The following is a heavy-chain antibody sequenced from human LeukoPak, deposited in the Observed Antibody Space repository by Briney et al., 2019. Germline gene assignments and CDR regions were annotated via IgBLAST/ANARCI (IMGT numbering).Heavy chain of an antibody. Sequence: SETLSLTCGVYGGSLSGYYWSWIRHPPGKGLERIGEINHRGSTNYNPSLKGRVIISVDTSKNQFSLRLTSVTAADTAVYYCARGTVVAAISWFDPWGQGTLVTVSS. CDR1: GGSLSGYY. D-gene: IGHD2-15*01. CDR3: ARGTVVAAISWFDP. CDR2: INHRGST. J-gene: IGHJ5*02. V-gene: IGHV4-34*01.